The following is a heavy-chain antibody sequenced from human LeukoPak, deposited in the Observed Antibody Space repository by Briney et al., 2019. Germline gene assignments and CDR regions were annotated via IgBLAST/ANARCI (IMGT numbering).Heavy chain of an antibody. CDR1: GYTFTSYY. V-gene: IGHV1-46*01. D-gene: IGHD5-12*01. J-gene: IGHJ6*02. Sequence: GASVKVSCKASGYTFTSYYMHWVRQAPGQGLEWMGIINPSGGSTSYAQKFQGRVTMTRGTSTSTVYMELSSLRSEDTAVYYCARVGDIVATREGDYYGMDVWGQGTTVTVSS. CDR2: INPSGGST. CDR3: ARVGDIVATREGDYYGMDV.